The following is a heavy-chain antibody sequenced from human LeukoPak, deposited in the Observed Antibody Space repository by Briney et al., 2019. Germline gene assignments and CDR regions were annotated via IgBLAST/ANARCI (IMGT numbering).Heavy chain of an antibody. CDR3: ARDKFANNVFDY. Sequence: PGGSLRLSCAASGFTFINYWMNWVRQAPGKGLEWVANIKQDGSGTHYVDSVKGRFTISRDNAKNSLYLQMNSLRAEDTAVYYCARDKFANNVFDYWGQGTLVTVSS. CDR2: IKQDGSGT. CDR1: GFTFINYW. D-gene: IGHD2-8*01. V-gene: IGHV3-7*01. J-gene: IGHJ4*02.